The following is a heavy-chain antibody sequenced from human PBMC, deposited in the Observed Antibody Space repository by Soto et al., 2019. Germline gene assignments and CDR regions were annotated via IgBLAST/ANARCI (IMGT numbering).Heavy chain of an antibody. J-gene: IGHJ5*02. CDR3: ATRGTRSWYSA. CDR2: IYNSGST. D-gene: IGHD6-13*01. V-gene: IGHV4-59*08. CDR1: GGSISSDY. Sequence: XXTLSLACTVSGGSISSDYWGWILQPPGKGLEWIGYIYNSGSTNYNPSLKSRVTISVDTSKNQFSLKVSYVTAADTAVYYCATRGTRSWYSAWGQGTLVTVSS.